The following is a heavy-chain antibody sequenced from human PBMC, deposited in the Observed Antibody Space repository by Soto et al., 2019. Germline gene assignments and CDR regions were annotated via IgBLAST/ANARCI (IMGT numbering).Heavy chain of an antibody. CDR1: GDSITSYY. CDR2: IYYTGST. V-gene: IGHV4-59*08. J-gene: IGHJ6*02. D-gene: IGHD3-10*01. CDR3: ARHAFGSGFYYGMGV. Sequence: PSETLSLTCTVSGDSITSYYWSWIRQPPGKGLGWLGYIYYTGSTTYNPSLKSRVTISLDTSKNQFSLKLNSVTAADTAVYYCARHAFGSGFYYGMGVWGQGTTVTVSS.